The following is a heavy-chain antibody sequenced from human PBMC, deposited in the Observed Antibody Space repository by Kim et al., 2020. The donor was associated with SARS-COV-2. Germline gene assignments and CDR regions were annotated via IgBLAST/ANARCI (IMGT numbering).Heavy chain of an antibody. D-gene: IGHD3-10*01. CDR1: GYTFTSYV. CDR3: ARAVWFRELLPRYYFDY. CDR2: MNPNSGTP. J-gene: IGHJ4*02. V-gene: IGHV1-8*01. Sequence: ASVKVSCKASGYTFTSYVINWVRQATGQGLEWMGWMNPNSGTPGYAQKFQGRVTMTRNTSIITAYMELSSLRSEDTAVYYCARAVWFRELLPRYYFDYWGQGTLVSVSS.